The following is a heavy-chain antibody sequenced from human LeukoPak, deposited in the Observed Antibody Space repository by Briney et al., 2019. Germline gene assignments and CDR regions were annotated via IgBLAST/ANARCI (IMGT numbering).Heavy chain of an antibody. Sequence: PSETLSLTCAVYGGSFSGYYWSWIRQPPGKGLEWIGEINHSGSTNYNPSLKSRVTISVDTSKNQFSLKLSSVTAADTAVYYCARHAGRAAAGVDYWGQGTLVTVSS. J-gene: IGHJ4*02. D-gene: IGHD6-13*01. CDR3: ARHAGRAAAGVDY. V-gene: IGHV4-34*01. CDR2: INHSGST. CDR1: GGSFSGYY.